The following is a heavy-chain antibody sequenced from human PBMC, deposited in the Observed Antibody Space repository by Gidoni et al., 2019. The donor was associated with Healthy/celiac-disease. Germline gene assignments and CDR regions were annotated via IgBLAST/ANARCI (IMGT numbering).Heavy chain of an antibody. CDR2: INPNSGGT. V-gene: IGHV1-2*02. J-gene: IGHJ5*02. CDR3: ARVKVDFGVVINWFDP. CDR1: GYTFTGYY. D-gene: IGHD3-3*01. Sequence: VQLVQSGAEVKKPGASVKVSCKASGYTFTGYYMHWVRQAPGQGLEWMGWINPNSGGTNYAQKFQGRVTMTRDTSISTAYMELSRLRSDDTAVYYCARVKVDFGVVINWFDPWGQGTLVTVSS.